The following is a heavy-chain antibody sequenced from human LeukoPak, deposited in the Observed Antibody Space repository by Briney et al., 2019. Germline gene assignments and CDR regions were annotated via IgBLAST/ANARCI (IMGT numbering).Heavy chain of an antibody. CDR1: GFTFSSYG. J-gene: IGHJ3*02. V-gene: IGHV3-30*02. Sequence: GGSLRLSCAASGFTFSSYGMHWVRQAPGKGPEWVAFIRYDGSNKYYADSVKGRFTISRDNSKNTLYLQMNSLRAEDTAVYYCAKGPTRGYYDSSGSTDAFDIWGQGTMVTVSS. CDR2: IRYDGSNK. D-gene: IGHD3-22*01. CDR3: AKGPTRGYYDSSGSTDAFDI.